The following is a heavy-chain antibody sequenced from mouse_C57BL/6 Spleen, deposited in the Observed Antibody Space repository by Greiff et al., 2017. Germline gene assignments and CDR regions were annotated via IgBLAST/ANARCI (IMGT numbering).Heavy chain of an antibody. Sequence: DVKLVESGGGLVKPGGSLKLSCAASGFTFSSYAMSWVRQTPEKRLEWVATISDGGSYTYYPDNVKGRFTISRDNAKNNLYLQMSHLKSEDTAMYYCARDSLGGFAYWGQGTLVTVSA. CDR2: ISDGGSYT. CDR3: ARDSLGGFAY. V-gene: IGHV5-4*01. D-gene: IGHD3-3*01. J-gene: IGHJ3*01. CDR1: GFTFSSYA.